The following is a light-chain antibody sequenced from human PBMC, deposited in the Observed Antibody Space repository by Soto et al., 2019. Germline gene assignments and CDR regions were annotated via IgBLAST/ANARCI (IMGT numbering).Light chain of an antibody. V-gene: IGLV2-14*03. Sequence: QSVLTQPASVSGSPGQSIAISCTGTSSDVGAYDYVSWYQQHPDKAPKLIIYEVSNRPSGVSLRFSASKYVNTATLTISGLQAEDEADYYCSSYTSSSTRVFGTGTKVTVL. CDR1: SSDVGAYDY. J-gene: IGLJ1*01. CDR3: SSYTSSSTRV. CDR2: EVS.